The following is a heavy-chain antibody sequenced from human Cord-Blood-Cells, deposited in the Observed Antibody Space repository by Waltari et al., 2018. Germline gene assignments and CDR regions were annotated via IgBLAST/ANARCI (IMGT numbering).Heavy chain of an antibody. J-gene: IGHJ4*02. CDR3: AKSFSGNWGLYYFDY. CDR1: GFTFGSYA. CDR2: ISGSGGST. Sequence: EVQLLESGGGLVQPGGSLRLSCAASGFTFGSYAMSWVRQAPGKGLEWVSAISGSGGSTYYADSVKGRFTISRDNSKNTLYLQMNSLRAEDTAVYYCAKSFSGNWGLYYFDYWGQGTLVTVSS. D-gene: IGHD7-27*01. V-gene: IGHV3-23*01.